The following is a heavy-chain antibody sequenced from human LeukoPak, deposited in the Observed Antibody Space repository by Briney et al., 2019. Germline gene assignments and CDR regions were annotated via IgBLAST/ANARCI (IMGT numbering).Heavy chain of an antibody. CDR2: ISSSSSYI. V-gene: IGHV3-21*01. Sequence: PGGSLRLSCAASGFTFSSYSMNWVRQAPGKGLEWVSSISSSSSYIYYADSVKGRFTISRDNAKNSLYLQMNSLRAEDTAVYYCARVNYDSYYYYYMDVWGKGTTVTVSS. J-gene: IGHJ6*03. D-gene: IGHD3-22*01. CDR1: GFTFSSYS. CDR3: ARVNYDSYYYYYMDV.